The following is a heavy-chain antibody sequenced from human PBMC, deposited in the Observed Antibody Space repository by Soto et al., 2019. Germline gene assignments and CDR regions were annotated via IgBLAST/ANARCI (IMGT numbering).Heavy chain of an antibody. CDR2: IYYSGST. D-gene: IGHD2-21*02. V-gene: IGHV4-31*03. Sequence: QVQLQESGPGLVKPSQTVSLTCTVSGGSISSGGYYWSWIRQHPGKGLEWIGYIYYSGSTYYNPSLKSRDTISVDTSKNQFSLKLSSVTAADTAVYYCARDAWGRLYYSDYWGQGTLVTVSS. CDR1: GGSISSGGYY. J-gene: IGHJ4*02. CDR3: ARDAWGRLYYSDY.